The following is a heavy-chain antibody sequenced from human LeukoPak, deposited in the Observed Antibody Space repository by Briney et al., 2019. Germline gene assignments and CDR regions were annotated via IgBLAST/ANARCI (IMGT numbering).Heavy chain of an antibody. CDR2: INPNSGGT. D-gene: IGHD3-22*01. J-gene: IGHJ4*02. CDR3: ARDRATMIVGPGY. CDR1: GYTFTGYY. Sequence: ASVKVSCKASGYTFTGYYMHWVRQAPGQGLEWMGWINPNSGGTNYAQKFQGRVTMTRDTSISTAYMELSRLRSDDTAVHYCARDRATMIVGPGYWGQGTLVTVSS. V-gene: IGHV1-2*02.